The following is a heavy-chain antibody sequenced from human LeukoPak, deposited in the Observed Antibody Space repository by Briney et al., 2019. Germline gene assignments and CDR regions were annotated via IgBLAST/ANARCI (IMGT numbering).Heavy chain of an antibody. CDR1: GYSISSGYY. Sequence: SETLSLTCTVSGYSISSGYYWGWIRQPPGKGLEWIGSIYHSGSTYYDPSLKSRVTISVDTSKNQFSLKLSSVTAADTAVYYCARDRLDYYDSSGYIDYWGQGTLVTVSS. V-gene: IGHV4-38-2*02. CDR3: ARDRLDYYDSSGYIDY. D-gene: IGHD3-22*01. CDR2: IYHSGST. J-gene: IGHJ4*02.